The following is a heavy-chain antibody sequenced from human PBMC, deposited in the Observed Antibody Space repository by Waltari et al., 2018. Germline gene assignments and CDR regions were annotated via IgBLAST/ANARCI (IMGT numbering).Heavy chain of an antibody. V-gene: IGHV3-7*01. Sequence: EVQLVDSGGGLDQPGGSLRLSCEVSGLTFSSFWMSWVHQSPGKGLEWVANINHDESEKNYVDSVKGRFTISRDNAKNSLYLQMNSLRAEDTAVYYCARDFWSGSSSIFDYWGQGTQVTVSS. CDR2: INHDESEK. J-gene: IGHJ4*02. CDR1: GLTFSSFW. D-gene: IGHD6-6*01. CDR3: ARDFWSGSSSIFDY.